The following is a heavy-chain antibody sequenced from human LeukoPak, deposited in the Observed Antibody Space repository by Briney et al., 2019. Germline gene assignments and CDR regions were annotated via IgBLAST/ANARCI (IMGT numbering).Heavy chain of an antibody. V-gene: IGHV3-48*03. CDR1: GFTFSSYE. Sequence: GGSLGLSCAASGFTFSSYEMNWVRQAPGKGLEWLSYIGRSGSPIYYADSVKGRFTISRDNAKNSLYLQMNSLRAEDTAVYYCARDTPGPNTGDYWGQGTLVTVSS. D-gene: IGHD1-14*01. CDR2: IGRSGSPI. CDR3: ARDTPGPNTGDY. J-gene: IGHJ4*02.